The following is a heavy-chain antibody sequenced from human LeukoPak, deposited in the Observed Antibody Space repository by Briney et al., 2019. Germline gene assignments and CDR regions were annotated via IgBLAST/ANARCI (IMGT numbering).Heavy chain of an antibody. Sequence: ASVKVSCRASGYPFTGYYLHWVRQAPGQGLEWMGWINPNSGFTNYAQKFQGRVTMTRDTSISTAYMELSRLRSDDTAVYYCARLADCSSSSCRSFDYWGPGNPGHRLL. V-gene: IGHV1-2*02. J-gene: IGHJ4*02. CDR3: ARLADCSSSSCRSFDY. CDR1: GYPFTGYY. CDR2: INPNSGFT. D-gene: IGHD2-2*01.